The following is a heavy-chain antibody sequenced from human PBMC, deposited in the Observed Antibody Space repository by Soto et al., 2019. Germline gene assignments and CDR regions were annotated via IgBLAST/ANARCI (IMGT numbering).Heavy chain of an antibody. CDR1: GGSISSGGYS. CDR2: IYHSGST. V-gene: IGHV4-30-2*01. D-gene: IGHD2-2*01. Sequence: SETLSLTCAVSGGSISSGGYSWSWIRQPPGKGLEWIGYIYHSGSTYYNPSLKSRVTISVGTSKNQFSLKLSSVTAADTAVYYCARDNYCSSTSCYADAFDIWGQGTMVTVSS. J-gene: IGHJ3*02. CDR3: ARDNYCSSTSCYADAFDI.